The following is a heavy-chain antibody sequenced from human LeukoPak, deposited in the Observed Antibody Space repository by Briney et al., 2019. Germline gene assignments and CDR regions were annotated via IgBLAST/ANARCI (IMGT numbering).Heavy chain of an antibody. CDR2: VNPSGGSA. CDR1: GDTFTSYY. V-gene: IGHV1-46*01. CDR3: ARGRHYYDASDYYYEGDAFDI. D-gene: IGHD3-22*01. Sequence: ASVKVSCKASGDTFTSYYMHWVRQAPGQGLEWMGIVNPSGGSASYAQKFQGRVTMTRDMSTSTVYMELSSLRSEDTAVYFCARGRHYYDASDYYYEGDAFDIWGQGTMVTVSS. J-gene: IGHJ3*02.